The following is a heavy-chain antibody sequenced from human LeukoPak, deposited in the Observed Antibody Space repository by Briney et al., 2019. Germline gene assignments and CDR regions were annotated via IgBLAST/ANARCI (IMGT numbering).Heavy chain of an antibody. J-gene: IGHJ3*02. CDR3: ARDPLVYCSSTSCYPIGDDAFDI. CDR1: GYTFTSYG. Sequence: ASVKASCKASGYTFTSYGISWVRQAPGQGLEWMGWISAYNGNTNYAQKLQGRVTMTTDTSTSTACMELRSLRSDDTAVYYCARDPLVYCSSTSCYPIGDDAFDIWGQGTMVTVSS. CDR2: ISAYNGNT. V-gene: IGHV1-18*01. D-gene: IGHD2-2*01.